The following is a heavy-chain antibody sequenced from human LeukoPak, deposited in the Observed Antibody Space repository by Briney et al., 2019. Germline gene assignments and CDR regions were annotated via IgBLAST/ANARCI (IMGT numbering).Heavy chain of an antibody. CDR1: GGSITSSPYW. Sequence: PSETLSLTCEVSGGSITSSPYWWSWIRQPPEKGLEWVGTIYYSGNTFYHPSLASRGTISADTSKNQVPLRLTSVTAADTAVYYCARGAYGTGFDFWGQGTVVTVSS. CDR2: IYYSGNT. CDR3: ARGAYGTGFDF. D-gene: IGHD1-26*01. V-gene: IGHV4-39*01. J-gene: IGHJ4*02.